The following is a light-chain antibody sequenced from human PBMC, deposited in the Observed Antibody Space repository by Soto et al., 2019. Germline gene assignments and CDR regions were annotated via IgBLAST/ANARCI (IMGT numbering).Light chain of an antibody. J-gene: IGLJ2*01. CDR1: SGHSSYI. Sequence: QPVLTQSSSASASLGSSVKLTCTLSSGHSSYIIAWHQQQPGKAPRYLMKLEGSGSYNKGSGVPDRFSGSSSGADRYLTISTLQFADEADYYCETWDSNTVVFGGGTKLTVL. CDR3: ETWDSNTVV. CDR2: LEGSGSY. V-gene: IGLV4-60*02.